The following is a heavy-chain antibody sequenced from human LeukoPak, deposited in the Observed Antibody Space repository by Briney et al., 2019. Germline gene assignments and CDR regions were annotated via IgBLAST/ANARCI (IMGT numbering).Heavy chain of an antibody. J-gene: IGHJ4*02. D-gene: IGHD6-19*01. V-gene: IGHV3-21*04. Sequence: GGSLRLSCAASGFTFSSYSMNWVRQAPGKGLEWVSSISSSSSYIYYADSVKGRFTISRDNSKNTLYLQMNSLRAEDTAVYYCAMGSSVAGTDYWGQGTLVTVSS. CDR2: ISSSSSYI. CDR1: GFTFSSYS. CDR3: AMGSSVAGTDY.